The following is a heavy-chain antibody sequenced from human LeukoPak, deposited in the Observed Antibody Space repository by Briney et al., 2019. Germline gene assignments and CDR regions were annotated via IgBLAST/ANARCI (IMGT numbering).Heavy chain of an antibody. V-gene: IGHV3-30-3*01. CDR1: GFTFSSYA. Sequence: PGGSLRLSCAASGFTFSSYAMHWVRQAPGKGLEWVAVISYDGSNKYYADSVKGRFTISRDNSKNTLYLQMSSLRAEDTAVYYCASYYYGSGTSLGYWGQGTLVTVSS. J-gene: IGHJ4*02. CDR3: ASYYYGSGTSLGY. D-gene: IGHD3-10*01. CDR2: ISYDGSNK.